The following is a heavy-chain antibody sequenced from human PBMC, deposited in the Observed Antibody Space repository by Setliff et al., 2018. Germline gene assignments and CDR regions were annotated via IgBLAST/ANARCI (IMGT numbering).Heavy chain of an antibody. CDR1: GFMFSTYG. Sequence: ASVKVSCKTSGFMFSTYGLSWVRQAPGQAPEWIGCISAYNGNTNYAQKLQGRVTMTTDTSTSTAYMELRSLRSDDTAVYYCVREGVDRRSSTDYRYYMDVWGKGTTVTVSS. V-gene: IGHV1-18*01. CDR3: VREGVDRRSSTDYRYYMDV. D-gene: IGHD6-6*01. J-gene: IGHJ6*03. CDR2: ISAYNGNT.